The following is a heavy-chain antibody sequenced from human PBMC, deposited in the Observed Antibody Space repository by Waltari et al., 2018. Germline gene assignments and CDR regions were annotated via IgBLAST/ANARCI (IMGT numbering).Heavy chain of an antibody. CDR1: GGTFSSYT. V-gene: IGHV1-69*02. D-gene: IGHD6-13*01. CDR2: IIPSLGIA. CDR3: AREGKVSSSWYPLDY. J-gene: IGHJ4*02. Sequence: QVQLVQSGAEVKKPGSSVKVSCKASGGTFSSYTISWVRQAPGQVLEWMGRIIPSLGIANYAQKFQGRVTITADKSTSTAYMELSSLRSEDTAVYYCAREGKVSSSWYPLDYWGQGTLVTVSS.